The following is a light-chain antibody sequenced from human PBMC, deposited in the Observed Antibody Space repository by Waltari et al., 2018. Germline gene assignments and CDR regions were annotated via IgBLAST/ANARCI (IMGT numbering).Light chain of an antibody. J-gene: IGKJ2*01. Sequence: ENVLTQSPATLSLSPGDAATLSCRASQNVGNSLAWYQHKPGPAPRLLIYDAANRASGIPARFSGSGSGTDFTLTISSLEPDDFAVYYCQQRSNWHTFGQGTRLEIK. V-gene: IGKV3-11*01. CDR3: QQRSNWHT. CDR2: DAA. CDR1: QNVGNS.